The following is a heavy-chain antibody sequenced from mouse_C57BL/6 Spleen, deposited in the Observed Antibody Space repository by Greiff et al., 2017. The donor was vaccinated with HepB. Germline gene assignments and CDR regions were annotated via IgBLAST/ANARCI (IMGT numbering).Heavy chain of an antibody. CDR1: GYTFTDYE. J-gene: IGHJ3*01. CDR2: IDPETGGT. CDR3: TRQAY. Sequence: VKLQESGAELVRPGASVTLSCKASGYTFTDYEMHWVKQTPVHGLEWIGAIDPETGGTAYNQKFKGKAILTADKSSSTAYMELRSLTSEDSAVYYCTRQAYWGQGTLVTVSA. V-gene: IGHV1-15*01.